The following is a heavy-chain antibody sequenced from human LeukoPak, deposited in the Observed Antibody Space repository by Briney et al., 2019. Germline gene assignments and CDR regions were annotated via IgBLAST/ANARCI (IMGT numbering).Heavy chain of an antibody. CDR1: GYSFATYW. V-gene: IGHV5-51*01. Sequence: GESLKISCKGSGYSFATYWIGWVRQKPGKGLEWMGILYPGDSDTRYSPSFQGQVTISADKSISTAYLQWSSLKASDTAMYYCARHPDGNRLKEAFDIWGQGTMVTVSS. J-gene: IGHJ3*02. D-gene: IGHD1-14*01. CDR3: ARHPDGNRLKEAFDI. CDR2: LYPGDSDT.